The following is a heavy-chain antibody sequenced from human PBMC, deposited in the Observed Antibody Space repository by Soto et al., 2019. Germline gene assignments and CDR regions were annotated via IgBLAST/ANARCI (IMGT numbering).Heavy chain of an antibody. CDR3: ARQSITIFGVVTPGWFDP. V-gene: IGHV4-39*01. D-gene: IGHD3-3*01. Sequence: SETLSLTCTVSGGSISSSSYYWGWIRQPPGKGLEWIGSIYYSGSTYYNPSLKSRVTISVDTSKNQFSLKLSSVTAADTAVYYCARQSITIFGVVTPGWFDPWGQGTLVTVSS. CDR2: IYYSGST. CDR1: GGSISSSSYY. J-gene: IGHJ5*02.